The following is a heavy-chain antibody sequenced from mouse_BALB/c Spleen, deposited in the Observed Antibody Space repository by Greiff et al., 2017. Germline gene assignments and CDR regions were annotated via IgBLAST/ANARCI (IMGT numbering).Heavy chain of an antibody. V-gene: IGHV14-4*02. D-gene: IGHD3-1*01. CDR2: IDPENGDT. Sequence: VQLQQSGAELVRSGASVKLSCTASGFNIKDYYMHWVKQRPEQGLEWIGWIDPENGDTEYAPKFQGKATMTADTSSNTAYLQLSSLTSEDTAVYYWNAWGSSGYVGFAYWGQGTLVTVSA. J-gene: IGHJ3*01. CDR3: NAWGSSGYVGFAY. CDR1: GFNIKDYY.